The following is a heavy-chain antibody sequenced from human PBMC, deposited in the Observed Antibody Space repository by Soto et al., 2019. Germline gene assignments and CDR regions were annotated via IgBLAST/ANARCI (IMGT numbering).Heavy chain of an antibody. CDR1: GGTFSSYA. Sequence: SVKVSCKASGGTFSSYAISWVRQAPGQGLEWMGGIIPIFGTANYAQKFQGRVTITADESTSTAYMELSSLRSEDTAVYYCARQGPGGELPYYYSVMAVGGQGTTVTVSS. CDR3: ARQGPGGELPYYYSVMAV. J-gene: IGHJ6*02. D-gene: IGHD1-26*01. V-gene: IGHV1-69*13. CDR2: IIPIFGTA.